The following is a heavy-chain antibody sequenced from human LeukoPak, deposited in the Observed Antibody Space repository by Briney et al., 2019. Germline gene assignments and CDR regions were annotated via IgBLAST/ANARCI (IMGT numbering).Heavy chain of an antibody. CDR3: ARGTGVPPYWYFDL. Sequence: SVKVSCKASGGTFSNYAFNWVRQAPGQGLDWMGRIIPILGITNYAQKFQGSVTITADKSTSTVKMELSSLRSEDTAVYYCARGTGVPPYWYFDLWRRGTLVTVSS. V-gene: IGHV1-69*04. J-gene: IGHJ2*01. CDR1: GGTFSNYA. D-gene: IGHD1-14*01. CDR2: IIPILGIT.